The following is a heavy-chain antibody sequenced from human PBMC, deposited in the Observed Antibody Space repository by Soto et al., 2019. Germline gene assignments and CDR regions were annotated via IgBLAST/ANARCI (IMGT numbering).Heavy chain of an antibody. D-gene: IGHD3-16*02. J-gene: IGHJ4*02. V-gene: IGHV1-69*12. CDR3: ARPHSGGVIIPFDY. Sequence: QVQLVQSGAEVKKPGSSVKASCRASGGTFSSFAFSWVRQVPGQGLEWMGGIIPSFDTANYAQKFQGRVTXTADESTSTAYMELSSLTSEDTAVYFCARPHSGGVIIPFDYWGQGTLVTVSS. CDR2: IIPSFDTA. CDR1: GGTFSSFA.